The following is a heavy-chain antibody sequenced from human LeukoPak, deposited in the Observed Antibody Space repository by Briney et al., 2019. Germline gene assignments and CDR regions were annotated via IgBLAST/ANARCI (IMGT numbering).Heavy chain of an antibody. CDR2: SRNKANSYTT. CDR1: GFTFSDHH. CDR3: SCLGY. J-gene: IGHJ1*01. Sequence: GGSLRLSCAASGFTFSDHHMDWVRQAPGKGLEWVGRSRNKANSYTTEYAASVKGRFIISRDDSKNSVYLQVNSLKTEDTAVYYCSCLGYWGQGTLVTASS. D-gene: IGHD2-15*01. V-gene: IGHV3-72*01.